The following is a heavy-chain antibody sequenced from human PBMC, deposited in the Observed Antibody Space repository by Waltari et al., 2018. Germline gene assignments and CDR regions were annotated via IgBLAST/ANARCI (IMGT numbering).Heavy chain of an antibody. J-gene: IGHJ4*02. CDR1: GYSIKNNYY. CDR2: IYHTGDT. Sequence: QVQLQESGPGLVKPSGTLSLTCTVSGYSIKNNYYWGWIRQPPGEGLEWIGTIYHTGDTYYNPSLKSRVIISVDTSKTQFSLRLSSVTAADTAVYYCARVVPRAANDYWGQGTLVTVSS. CDR3: ARVVPRAANDY. D-gene: IGHD3-10*01. V-gene: IGHV4-38-2*02.